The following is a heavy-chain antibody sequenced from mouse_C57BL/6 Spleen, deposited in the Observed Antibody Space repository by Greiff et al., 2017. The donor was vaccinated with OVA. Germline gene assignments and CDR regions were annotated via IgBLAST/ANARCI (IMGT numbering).Heavy chain of an antibody. Sequence: VQLKESGGGLVKPGGSLKLSCAASGFTFSSYAMSWVRQTPEKRLEWVATISDGGSYTYYPDNVKGRFTISRDNTTNNLYLQMSHLKSEDTAMYYCARDEGTLYFDYWGQGTTLTVSS. D-gene: IGHD3-3*01. V-gene: IGHV5-4*01. CDR2: ISDGGSYT. J-gene: IGHJ2*01. CDR3: ARDEGTLYFDY. CDR1: GFTFSSYA.